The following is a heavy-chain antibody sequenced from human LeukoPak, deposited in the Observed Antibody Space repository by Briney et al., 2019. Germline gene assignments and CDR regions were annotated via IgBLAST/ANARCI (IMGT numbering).Heavy chain of an antibody. J-gene: IGHJ4*02. Sequence: GGSLRLSCAASGFTFSSYEMNWVRQAPGKGLEWVSYISSSGSTIYYADSVKGRFTISRDNAKNSLYLQMNSLRAEDTAVYYCARVMTMITFGGVILDYWGQGTLVTVSS. CDR2: ISSSGSTI. CDR1: GFTFSSYE. CDR3: ARVMTMITFGGVILDY. V-gene: IGHV3-48*03. D-gene: IGHD3-16*01.